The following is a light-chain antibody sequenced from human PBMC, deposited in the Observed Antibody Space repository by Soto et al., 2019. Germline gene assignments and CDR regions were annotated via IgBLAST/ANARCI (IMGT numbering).Light chain of an antibody. CDR2: AAS. CDR1: QGISSY. J-gene: IGKJ3*01. V-gene: IGKV1-8*01. Sequence: AIRMTQSPSSFSASTGDRVTITCRASQGISSYLAWYQQKPGKAPKLLIYAASTLQSGVPSRFSGSGSGTDFTLTISCLQSEDFATYYCQQYYSDPHSTVGPGTKVAIQ. CDR3: QQYYSDPHST.